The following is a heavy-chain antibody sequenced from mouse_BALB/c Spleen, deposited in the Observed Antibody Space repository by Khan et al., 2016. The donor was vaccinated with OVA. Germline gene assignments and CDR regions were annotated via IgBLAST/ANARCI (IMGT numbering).Heavy chain of an antibody. Sequence: VQLQQSGAELARPGASVKMSCKASGYTFTTYTMHWVKQRPGQGLEWIGYINPSNGYTNYNQKFKDKSTLTADKSSSTAYMQLSSLTSDYSAVDYWAREGAYYRADGWFCYWGQGTLVTVSA. CDR1: GYTFTTYT. CDR2: INPSNGYT. CDR3: AREGAYYRADGWFCY. J-gene: IGHJ3*01. D-gene: IGHD2-14*01. V-gene: IGHV1-4*01.